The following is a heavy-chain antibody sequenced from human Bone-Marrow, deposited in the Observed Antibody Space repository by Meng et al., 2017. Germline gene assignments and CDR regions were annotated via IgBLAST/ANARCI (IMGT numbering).Heavy chain of an antibody. CDR2: INPKSGDT. CDR3: ARDEDISAAGKLFGDY. J-gene: IGHJ4*02. D-gene: IGHD6-13*01. Sequence: GQRVLHGAEVKTPGATVKVACKASGYTFPVYWLHWVRRAPGQGLEWMGRINPKSGDTHYAQRFQGRVTMTGDTSISTAYMELSGLRSDDTAMYYCARDEDISAAGKLFGDYWGQGTLVTVSS. CDR1: GYTFPVYW. V-gene: IGHV1-2*06.